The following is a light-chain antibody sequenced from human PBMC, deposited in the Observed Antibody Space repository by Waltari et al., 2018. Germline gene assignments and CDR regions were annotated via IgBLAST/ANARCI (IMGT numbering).Light chain of an antibody. V-gene: IGKV4-1*01. Sequence: DIVMTQSPDSLAVSLGERATINCKSSQSVLYSSNNKNYLAWYQQKPGQPPNLLISWASTRESGVPERFSGSGSGTDFALTISSLQAEDVAVYFCQHYYSAPVTFGGGTRVEIQ. CDR3: QHYYSAPVT. CDR2: WAS. J-gene: IGKJ4*01. CDR1: QSVLYSSNNKNY.